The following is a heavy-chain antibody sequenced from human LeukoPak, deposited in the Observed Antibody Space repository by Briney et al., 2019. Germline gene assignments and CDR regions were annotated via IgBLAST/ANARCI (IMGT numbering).Heavy chain of an antibody. CDR3: AIKNGYSSGWYVY. CDR2: ITDSGGST. J-gene: IGHJ4*02. CDR1: GFTFGSYA. D-gene: IGHD6-19*01. V-gene: IGHV3-23*01. Sequence: GGSLRLSCAASGFTFGSYAMSWVRQAPGKGLEWVSGITDSGGSTYHADSVKGRFTISRDNSKNTLYLQMNSLRAEDTAVYYCAIKNGYSSGWYVYWGQGTLVTVSS.